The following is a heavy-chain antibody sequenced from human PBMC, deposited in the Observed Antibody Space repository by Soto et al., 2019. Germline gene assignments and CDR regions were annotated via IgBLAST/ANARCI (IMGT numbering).Heavy chain of an antibody. CDR1: GFTFSGSS. CDR2: IRNKANSYAT. J-gene: IGHJ4*02. V-gene: IGHV3-73*02. Sequence: EVQLVESGGGLVQPGGSLKLSCAASGFTFSGSSVHWVRQASGKGLEWVGRIRNKANSYATAYAASVRGRFTNSRDDSKNTAFLQMNSLNTEDTAVYYCISHSPEDMIRTWGQGTLVTVSS. D-gene: IGHD2-15*01. CDR3: ISHSPEDMIRT.